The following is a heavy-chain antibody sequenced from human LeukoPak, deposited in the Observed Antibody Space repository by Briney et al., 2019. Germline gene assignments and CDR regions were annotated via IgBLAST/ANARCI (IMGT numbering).Heavy chain of an antibody. D-gene: IGHD6-13*01. J-gene: IGHJ4*02. CDR1: GDSVSNNSAA. CDR3: ARGRSWGESGFDY. Sequence: SQTLSLTCAISGDSVSNNSAAWNSIRQSPSRGLEWLGRTYYRSKWYNGYAVSVTSRITISPDTSKNQFSLQMKSVTPEDTAVYYCARGRSWGESGFDYWGQGTLVTVSS. V-gene: IGHV6-1*01. CDR2: TYYRSKWYN.